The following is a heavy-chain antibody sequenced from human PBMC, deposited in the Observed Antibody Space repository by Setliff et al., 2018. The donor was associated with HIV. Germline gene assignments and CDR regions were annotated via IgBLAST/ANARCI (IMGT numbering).Heavy chain of an antibody. J-gene: IGHJ2*01. CDR1: GYSFTTYG. CDR2: ISVYNGQT. Sequence: ASVKVSCKASGYSFTTYGISWVRQAPGQGLEWVGWISVYNGQTLYAQKVQDRITVTMDIPKDTAYMELRGLTPDDTAVYYCARGPHFYWYFDLWGPGTLVTVSS. V-gene: IGHV1-18*01. CDR3: ARGPHFYWYFDL.